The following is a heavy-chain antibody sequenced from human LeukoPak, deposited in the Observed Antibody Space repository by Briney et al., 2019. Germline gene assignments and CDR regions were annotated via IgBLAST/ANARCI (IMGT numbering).Heavy chain of an antibody. V-gene: IGHV4-59*12. D-gene: IGHD6-13*01. CDR3: AIAAAGTVVPRVDY. J-gene: IGHJ4*02. Sequence: SETLSLTCTVSGGSISSYYWSWIRQPPGKGLEWIGYIYYSGSTKHNPSLKSRVTISVDTSKNQFSLKLSSVTAADTAVYYCAIAAAGTVVPRVDYWGQGTLVTVSS. CDR2: IYYSGST. CDR1: GGSISSYY.